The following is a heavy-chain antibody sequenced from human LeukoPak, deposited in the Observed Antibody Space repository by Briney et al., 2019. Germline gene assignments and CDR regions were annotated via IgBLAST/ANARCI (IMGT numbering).Heavy chain of an antibody. CDR3: ARDPLTGGDAFDI. Sequence: ASVKVSCKASGYTFTNYGISWVRQASGQGLEWLGWISAYNGNTNYAQKLQGRVTMTTERSTNTVYMELRSLKSDDTAVYYCARDPLTGGDAFDIWGQGTMVTVSS. V-gene: IGHV1-18*04. J-gene: IGHJ3*02. CDR2: ISAYNGNT. CDR1: GYTFTNYG. D-gene: IGHD3-9*01.